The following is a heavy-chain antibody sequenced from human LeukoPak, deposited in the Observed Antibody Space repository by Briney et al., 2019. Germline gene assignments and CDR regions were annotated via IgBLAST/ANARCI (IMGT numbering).Heavy chain of an antibody. CDR2: IYYSGST. Sequence: SETLSLTCTVSGGSISSSSYYWGWIRQPPGKGLEWIGSIYYSGSTNYNPSLKSRVTISVDTSKNQFSLKLSSVTAADTAVYYCARSLRGRRSDYWGQGTLVTVSS. J-gene: IGHJ4*02. CDR3: ARSLRGRRSDY. V-gene: IGHV4-39*07. CDR1: GGSISSSSYY.